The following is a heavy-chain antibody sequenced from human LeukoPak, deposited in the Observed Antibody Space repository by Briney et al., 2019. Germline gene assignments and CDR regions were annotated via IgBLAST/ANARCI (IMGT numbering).Heavy chain of an antibody. J-gene: IGHJ4*02. CDR1: GGSISSYY. CDR3: ARHSNFFDY. V-gene: IGHV4-59*01. Sequence: SETLSLTCTVSGGSISSYYWSWFRQPPGKGLEWIGYIYYSGSTNYNPSLKSRVTISVDTSKNQFSLKLSSVTAADTAVYYCARHSNFFDYWGQGTLVTVSS. D-gene: IGHD4-11*01. CDR2: IYYSGST.